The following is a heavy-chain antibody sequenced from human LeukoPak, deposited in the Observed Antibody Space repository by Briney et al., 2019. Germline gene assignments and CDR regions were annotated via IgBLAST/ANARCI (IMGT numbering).Heavy chain of an antibody. V-gene: IGHV4-59*08. CDR3: ARHGAYGDYTGFFDY. Sequence: SETLSPTCTVSGGSISSYYWSWIRQPPGKGLEWIGYIYYSGSTNYNPSLKSRVTISVDTSKNQFSLKLSSVTAADTAVYYCARHGAYGDYTGFFDYWGQGTLVTVSS. J-gene: IGHJ4*02. D-gene: IGHD4-17*01. CDR2: IYYSGST. CDR1: GGSISSYY.